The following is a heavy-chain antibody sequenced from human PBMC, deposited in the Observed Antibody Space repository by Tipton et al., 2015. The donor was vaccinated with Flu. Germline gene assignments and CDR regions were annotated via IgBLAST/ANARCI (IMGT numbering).Heavy chain of an antibody. J-gene: IGHJ4*02. Sequence: SLRLSCAASGFTFSSYGMHWVRRAPGKGLEWVAVISYDGSNKYYADSVKGRFTISRDNSKNTLYLQMNSLRAEDTAVYYCAKDGNWNHYGTLDYWGQGTLVTVSS. CDR1: GFTFSSYG. CDR2: ISYDGSNK. V-gene: IGHV3-30*18. D-gene: IGHD1-14*01. CDR3: AKDGNWNHYGTLDY.